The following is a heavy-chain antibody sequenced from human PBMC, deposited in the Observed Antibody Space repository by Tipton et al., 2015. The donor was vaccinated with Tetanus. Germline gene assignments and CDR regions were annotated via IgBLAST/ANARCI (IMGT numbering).Heavy chain of an antibody. J-gene: IGHJ4*02. V-gene: IGHV3-53*05. Sequence: SLRLSCAASGFSVSRKYMTWVRQAPGKGLEWVSLTYGDGSTYYADSVKGRFIISRDNSKNTLYLQMNSLRPEDTAVYYCAKEFQRARIRFFDSWGQGTQVTASS. CDR3: AKEFQRARIRFFDS. CDR1: GFSVSRKY. CDR2: TYGDGST. D-gene: IGHD3-10*01.